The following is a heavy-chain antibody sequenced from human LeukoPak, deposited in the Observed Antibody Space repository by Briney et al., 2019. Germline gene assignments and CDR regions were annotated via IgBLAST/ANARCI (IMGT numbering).Heavy chain of an antibody. Sequence: GSLRLSCAASGFTFSSYSMNWVRQAPGKGLEWVSSISSSSSYIYYADSVKGRFTISRDNAKNSLYLQMNSLRAEDTAVYYCARRLGYDYVWGSYDLGYWGQGTLVTVSS. CDR2: ISSSSSYI. V-gene: IGHV3-21*01. CDR1: GFTFSSYS. D-gene: IGHD3-16*01. J-gene: IGHJ4*02. CDR3: ARRLGYDYVWGSYDLGY.